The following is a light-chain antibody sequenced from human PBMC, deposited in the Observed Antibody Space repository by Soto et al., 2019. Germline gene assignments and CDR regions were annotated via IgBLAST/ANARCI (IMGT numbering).Light chain of an antibody. Sequence: QAVVTQEPPFSVSPGGTVIMTCGLSSGTVTTSYYPSWYQQTPGQAPRTLIYNTNHRSSGVPDRFSGSILGNKAALTIAGAQADDEADYYCVRYLGSGIWVFGGGTKLTVL. CDR1: SGTVTTSYY. V-gene: IGLV8-61*01. CDR2: NTN. J-gene: IGLJ3*02. CDR3: VRYLGSGIWV.